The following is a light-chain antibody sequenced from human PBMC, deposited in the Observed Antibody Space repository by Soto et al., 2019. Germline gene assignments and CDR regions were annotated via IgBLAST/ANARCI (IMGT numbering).Light chain of an antibody. J-gene: IGLJ1*01. V-gene: IGLV2-14*03. CDR3: SSYTSSSTYV. CDR1: NSDVGGYNY. Sequence: QSALTQPASVAGSPGQSITISCTGTNSDVGGYNYVSWYQQHPGKAPKLMICDVSNRPSGVSNRFSGSKSGNTASLTISGLQAEDEAAYYCSSYTSSSTYVFGTGTKVTVL. CDR2: DVS.